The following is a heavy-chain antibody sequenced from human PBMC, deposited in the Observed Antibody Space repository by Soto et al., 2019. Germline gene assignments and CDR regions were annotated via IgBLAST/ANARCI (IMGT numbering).Heavy chain of an antibody. V-gene: IGHV3-7*01. CDR3: ARDPHVLRYFDWLSYAFDI. CDR2: IKQDGSEK. CDR1: GFTFSSYW. J-gene: IGHJ3*02. D-gene: IGHD3-9*01. Sequence: PGGSLRLSCAASGFTFSSYWMSWVRQAPGKGLEWVANIKQDGSEKYYVDSVKGRFTISGDNAKNSLYLQMNSLRAEDTAVYYCARDPHVLRYFDWLSYAFDIWGQGTMVTVSS.